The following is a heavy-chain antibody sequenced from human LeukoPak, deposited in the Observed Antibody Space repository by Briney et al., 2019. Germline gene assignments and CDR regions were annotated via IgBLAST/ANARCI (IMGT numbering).Heavy chain of an antibody. CDR3: ARGSGTAGGRPDY. D-gene: IGHD3-16*01. CDR2: IWYDGSNK. J-gene: IGHJ4*02. CDR1: GFNFGSYA. V-gene: IGHV3-33*03. Sequence: PVGSLRLSCAASGFNFGSYAMHWVRQAPGKGLEWVSVIWYDGSNKYYVESVKGRFTISRDDSKNTVYLQMNSLRVEDTAVYYCARGSGTAGGRPDYWGQGTLVTVSS.